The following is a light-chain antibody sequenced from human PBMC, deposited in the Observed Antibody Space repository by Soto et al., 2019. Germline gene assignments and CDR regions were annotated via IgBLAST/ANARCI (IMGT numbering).Light chain of an antibody. CDR2: EVS. J-gene: IGLJ1*01. Sequence: QSVLTQPASVSGSPGQSITISCSGTSXDVGSYYHVAWYQQFPGKTPKLMIYEVSNRPSGVSSRFSGSKSGNTASLTISGLQAEDEADYYCISYTGSSTSYVFGRGTEV. CDR1: SXDVGSYYH. V-gene: IGLV2-14*01. CDR3: ISYTGSSTSYV.